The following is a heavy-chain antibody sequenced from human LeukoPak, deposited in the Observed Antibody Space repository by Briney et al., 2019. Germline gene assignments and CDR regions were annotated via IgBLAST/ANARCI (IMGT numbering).Heavy chain of an antibody. CDR1: GYTFTGYY. V-gene: IGHV1-2*02. CDR2: INPNSGVT. Sequence: GASVKVSCKASGYTFTGYYIHWMRQAPGQGLEWMGWINPNSGVTNSAQRFQGRVTMTRDTSISTAYMELTRLRSDDTAVYYCASGDNILSSYYDFYFDYWGQGTQVTVSS. CDR3: ASGDNILSSYYDFYFDY. J-gene: IGHJ4*02. D-gene: IGHD3-9*01.